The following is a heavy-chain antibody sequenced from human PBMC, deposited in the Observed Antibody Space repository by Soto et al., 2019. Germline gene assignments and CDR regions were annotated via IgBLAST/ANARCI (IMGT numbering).Heavy chain of an antibody. CDR2: IYYSGST. CDR3: ARAISAAGYYYYYYGMDV. CDR1: GGSISSSSYY. V-gene: IGHV4-39*01. J-gene: IGHJ6*02. Sequence: ETLSLTGAVSGGSISSSSYYGGWIRQPPGKGLEWMGSIYYSGSTYYNPSLKSRFTISVDTSKNQFSLKLSSVTDADTAVYYCARAISAAGYYYYYYGMDVWGQGTTVTVSS. D-gene: IGHD3-10*01.